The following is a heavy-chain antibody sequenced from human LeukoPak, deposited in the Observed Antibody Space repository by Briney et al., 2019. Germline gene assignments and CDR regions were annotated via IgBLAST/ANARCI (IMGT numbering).Heavy chain of an antibody. CDR2: INHSGST. V-gene: IGHV4-34*01. J-gene: IGHJ4*02. Sequence: SETLSLTCAVYGGSFSGYYWSWIRQPPGKGLEWIGEINHSGSTNYNPSLKSRVTISVDTSKNQFSLKLSSVTAADTAVYYCARDMGYWGQGTLVTVSS. CDR3: ARDMGY. D-gene: IGHD3-10*01. CDR1: GGSFSGYY.